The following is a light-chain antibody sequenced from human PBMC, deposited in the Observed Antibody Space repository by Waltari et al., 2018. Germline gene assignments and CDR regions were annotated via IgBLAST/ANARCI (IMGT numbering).Light chain of an antibody. CDR3: QQYGSSPRT. J-gene: IGKJ1*01. CDR1: QSVTSGY. CDR2: GAS. Sequence: DIVLTPSPGTLPLSPGERATLSCRASQSVTSGYLAWHQQKPGQAPRLLIYGASRRATGIPDRFSGSGSGTDFILSISRLEPEDFAVYYCQQYGSSPRTFGQGTKVEIK. V-gene: IGKV3-20*01.